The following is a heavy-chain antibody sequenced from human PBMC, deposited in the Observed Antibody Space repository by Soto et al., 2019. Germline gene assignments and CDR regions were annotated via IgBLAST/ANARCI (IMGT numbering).Heavy chain of an antibody. V-gene: IGHV5-51*01. Sequence: GESLKISCKGSGYSFTNYWIGWVRQMPGKGLEWMGDIYPGDSDVKYSPSFRGQVTISADKSINSVYLQWSSLKASDTATYYCARLGFNYDFLSGYYNVHHYYGIDVWGQGTTVTVSS. D-gene: IGHD3-3*01. CDR1: GYSFTNYW. J-gene: IGHJ6*02. CDR3: ARLGFNYDFLSGYYNVHHYYGIDV. CDR2: IYPGDSDV.